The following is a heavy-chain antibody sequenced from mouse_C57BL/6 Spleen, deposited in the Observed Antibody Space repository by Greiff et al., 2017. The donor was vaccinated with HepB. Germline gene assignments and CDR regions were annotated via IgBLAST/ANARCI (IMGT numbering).Heavy chain of an antibody. CDR1: GFNIKDDY. V-gene: IGHV14-4*01. CDR3: TTDSSGYLCFAY. D-gene: IGHD3-2*02. J-gene: IGHJ3*01. Sequence: VQLQQSGAELVRPGASVKLSCTASGFNIKDDYMHWVKQRPEQGLEWIGWIDPENGDTEYASKFQGKATITADTSSNTAYLQLSSLTSEDTAVYYCTTDSSGYLCFAYWGQGTLVTVSA. CDR2: IDPENGDT.